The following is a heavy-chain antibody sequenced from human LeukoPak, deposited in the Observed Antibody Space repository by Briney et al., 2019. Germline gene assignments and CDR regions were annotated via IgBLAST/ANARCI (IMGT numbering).Heavy chain of an antibody. CDR2: IRYDGSKK. Sequence: GGSLRLSCAAPGFIFSSYGMHWVRHAPGKGLAWVAFIRYDGSKKYYADSVKGRFTISRDNAKNSLYLQMNSLRGEDTAVYYCARRFRGLVSWGQGTLVTVSS. D-gene: IGHD3-10*01. CDR1: GFIFSSYG. CDR3: ARRFRGLVS. J-gene: IGHJ4*02. V-gene: IGHV3-30*02.